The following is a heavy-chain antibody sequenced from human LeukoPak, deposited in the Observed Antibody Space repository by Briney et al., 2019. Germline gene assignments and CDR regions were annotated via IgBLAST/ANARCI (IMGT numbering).Heavy chain of an antibody. J-gene: IGHJ6*03. CDR2: ISWNSGSI. CDR3: AKDTAKYYYYYYMDV. V-gene: IGHV3-9*01. Sequence: GGSLRLSCAASGFTFSSYGMHWVRQAPGKGLEWVSGISWNSGSIGYADSVKGRFTISRDNAKNSLYLQMNSLRAEDTALYYCAKDTAKYYYYYYMDVWGKGTTVTISS. D-gene: IGHD2-21*02. CDR1: GFTFSSYG.